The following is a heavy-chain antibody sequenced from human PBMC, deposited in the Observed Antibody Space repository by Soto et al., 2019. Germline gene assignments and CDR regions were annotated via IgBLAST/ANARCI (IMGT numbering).Heavy chain of an antibody. Sequence: SETLSLTCAVSGGSISSSNWWSWVRQPPGKGLEWIEEIYHSGSINYDPSLKSRVTISVDKSKNQFSLKLSSVTAADTAVYYCAREVEWELLPVAFDIWGQGTMVTVSS. V-gene: IGHV4-4*02. CDR3: AREVEWELLPVAFDI. CDR1: GGSISSSNW. J-gene: IGHJ3*02. CDR2: IYHSGSI. D-gene: IGHD1-26*01.